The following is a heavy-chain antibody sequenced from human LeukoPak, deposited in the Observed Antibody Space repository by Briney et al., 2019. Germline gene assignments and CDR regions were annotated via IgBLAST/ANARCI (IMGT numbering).Heavy chain of an antibody. V-gene: IGHV3-11*04. J-gene: IGHJ4*02. CDR3: AKDILAAGLFFDY. CDR2: ISYSGTI. D-gene: IGHD6-13*01. CDR1: GFTFSDYY. Sequence: GGSLRLSCVASGFTFSDYYMGWIRQAPGKGLEWVSYISYSGTIYYADSVQGRFTISRDNAKNSLYLQMNSLRVEDTAVYYCAKDILAAGLFFDYWGQGTLATVSS.